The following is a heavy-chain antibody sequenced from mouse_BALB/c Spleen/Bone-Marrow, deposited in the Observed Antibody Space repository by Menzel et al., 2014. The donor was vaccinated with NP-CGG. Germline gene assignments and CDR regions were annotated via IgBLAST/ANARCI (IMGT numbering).Heavy chain of an antibody. CDR2: IHYSGST. D-gene: IGHD3-3*01. CDR1: GYSISSGYT. J-gene: IGHJ4*01. Sequence: VQLKESGPDLVKPSQSLSLTCTVTGYSISSGYTWHWIRQFPGNTLEWMGYIHYSGSTNYNPSLKSRISITRDTSKNQFFLQLNSVTTEDTATYFCSKGTYAMDSWGQGTSVTVSS. V-gene: IGHV3-1*02. CDR3: SKGTYAMDS.